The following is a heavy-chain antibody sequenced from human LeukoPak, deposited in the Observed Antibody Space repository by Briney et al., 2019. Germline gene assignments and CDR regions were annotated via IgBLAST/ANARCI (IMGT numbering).Heavy chain of an antibody. Sequence: GGSLRLSCAASGFTFSSYSMNWVRQAPGKGLEWVSSISSSSSYIYYADSVKGRFTISRDNAKNSMYLQMNSLRAEDTAVYYCARGLWLLDNWFDPWGQGTLVTVSS. CDR2: ISSSSSYI. D-gene: IGHD5-18*01. CDR1: GFTFSSYS. CDR3: ARGLWLLDNWFDP. J-gene: IGHJ5*02. V-gene: IGHV3-21*01.